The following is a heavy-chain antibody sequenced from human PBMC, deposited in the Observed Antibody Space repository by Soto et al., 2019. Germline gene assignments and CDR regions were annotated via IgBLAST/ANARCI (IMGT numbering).Heavy chain of an antibody. V-gene: IGHV1-69*12. CDR3: AGGIQLWLRRINNGYSG. CDR2: IIPMFGTA. CDR1: GGTFSTYA. J-gene: IGHJ4*02. Sequence: QVQLVQSGAEVKKPESSVKVSCKAPGGTFSTYAISWVRQAPGQGLEWMGGIIPMFGTANYAQRFQDRVTITADESTNTVYMELSSLRSEDNAVYFFAGGIQLWLRRINNGYSGWGQGTLVTVSS. D-gene: IGHD5-18*01.